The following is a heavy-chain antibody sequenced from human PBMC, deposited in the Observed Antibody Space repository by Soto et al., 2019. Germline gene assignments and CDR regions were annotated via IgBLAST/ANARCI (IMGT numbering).Heavy chain of an antibody. J-gene: IGHJ5*02. V-gene: IGHV1-2*02. CDR3: ARDFNIVVVPAPGWFDP. Sequence: ASVKVSCKASGYTFTGYYTHWVRQAPGQGLEWMGWINPNSGGTNYAQKFQGRVTMTRDTSISTAYMELSRLRSDDTAVYYCARDFNIVVVPAPGWFDPWGQGTLVTVSS. D-gene: IGHD2-2*01. CDR2: INPNSGGT. CDR1: GYTFTGYY.